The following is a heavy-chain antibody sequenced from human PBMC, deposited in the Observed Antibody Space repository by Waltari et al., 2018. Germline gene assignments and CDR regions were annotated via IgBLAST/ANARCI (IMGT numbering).Heavy chain of an antibody. CDR2: INHSGST. D-gene: IGHD6-19*01. Sequence: QVQLQQWGAGLLKPSETLSLTCAVYGGSFSGYYWSWIRQPPGKGLEWIGEINHSGSTNYNPSLKSRVTISVDTSKNQFSLKLTSVTAADTAVYHCARGQQWLVQNYFDYWGQGTLVTVSS. CDR1: GGSFSGYY. CDR3: ARGQQWLVQNYFDY. V-gene: IGHV4-34*01. J-gene: IGHJ4*02.